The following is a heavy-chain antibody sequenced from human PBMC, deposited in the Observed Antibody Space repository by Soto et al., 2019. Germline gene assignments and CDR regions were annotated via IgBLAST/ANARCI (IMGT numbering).Heavy chain of an antibody. CDR2: INPNSGGT. J-gene: IGHJ6*02. Sequence: ASVKGSCKASGYTFTSYDFSWVRQAPGQGLEWMGWINPNSGGTNYAQKFQGRVTMTRDTSISTAYMELSRLRSDDTAVYYCARTITVGSLNYGMDVWGQGTTVTVSS. CDR3: ARTITVGSLNYGMDV. CDR1: GYTFTSYD. D-gene: IGHD3-3*01. V-gene: IGHV1-2*02.